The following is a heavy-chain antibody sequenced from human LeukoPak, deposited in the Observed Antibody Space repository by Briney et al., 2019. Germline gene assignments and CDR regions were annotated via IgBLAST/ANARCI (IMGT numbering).Heavy chain of an antibody. V-gene: IGHV3-9*01. CDR1: GFTFDDYA. CDR3: AKAPGVAGTFDY. CDR2: ISWNSGSI. D-gene: IGHD6-19*01. J-gene: IGHJ4*02. Sequence: GGSLRLSCAASGFTFDDYAMHWVRQAPGKGLEWVSGISWNSGSIGYADSVKGRFTISRDNAKNSLYLQMNSLRAEDTALYYCAKAPGVAGTFDYWGQGTLVTVSS.